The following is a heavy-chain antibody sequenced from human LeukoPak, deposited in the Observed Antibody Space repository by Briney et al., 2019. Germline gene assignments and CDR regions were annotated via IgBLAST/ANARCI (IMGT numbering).Heavy chain of an antibody. D-gene: IGHD6-13*01. CDR1: GYTFTSYY. V-gene: IGHV1-46*01. CDR3: ARGGIAAAVNYYYYYMDV. CDR2: FNPSGAST. J-gene: IGHJ6*03. Sequence: ASVKVSCKASGYTFTSYYIHWVRQAPGRGLEWMGIFNPSGASTTYAQKFQGRVAMTRDTSTSTVYMELSSLRSEDTAVYYCARGGIAAAVNYYYYYMDVWGKGTTVTISS.